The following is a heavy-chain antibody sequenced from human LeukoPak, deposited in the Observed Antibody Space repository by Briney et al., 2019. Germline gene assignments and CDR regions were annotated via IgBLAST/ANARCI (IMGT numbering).Heavy chain of an antibody. D-gene: IGHD3-10*01. Sequence: ASVTVSCKASGYTFTGYYMHWVRQAPGQGLAWMGWINPNSGGTNYAQKFQGRVTMTRDTSISTAYMELSRLRSDDTAVYYCARVWFGELHSIDYYYYGMDVWGQGTTVTVSS. V-gene: IGHV1-2*02. CDR2: INPNSGGT. CDR3: ARVWFGELHSIDYYYYGMDV. CDR1: GYTFTGYY. J-gene: IGHJ6*02.